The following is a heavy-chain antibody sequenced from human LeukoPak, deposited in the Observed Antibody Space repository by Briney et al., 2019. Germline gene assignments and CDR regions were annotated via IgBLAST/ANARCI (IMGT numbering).Heavy chain of an antibody. J-gene: IGHJ4*02. D-gene: IGHD6-19*01. CDR1: GGSISSYY. Sequence: SETLSLTCTVSGGSISSYYWSWIRQLPGKGLEWIGYIYYSGSTNYNPSLESRVTISVDTSKNQFSLKLSSVTAADTAVYYCAREYSSGWSGAGYWGQGTLVTVSS. CDR2: IYYSGST. V-gene: IGHV4-59*01. CDR3: AREYSSGWSGAGY.